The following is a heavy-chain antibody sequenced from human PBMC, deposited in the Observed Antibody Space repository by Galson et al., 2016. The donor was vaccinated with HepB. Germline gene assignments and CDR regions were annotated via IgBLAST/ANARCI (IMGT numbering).Heavy chain of an antibody. J-gene: IGHJ4*02. CDR1: EFVVRNNY. CDR2: IFSGDRT. D-gene: IGHD3-22*01. Sequence: SLRLSCAASEFVVRNNYMSWVRQAPGEGLEWVSVIFSGDRTYYADSVKGRFTISRDNSKNTLYLQMNNLRVEDTALYYCAREEPCYDSSAYCDYWGQGALVTVSS. V-gene: IGHV3-53*01. CDR3: AREEPCYDSSAYCDY.